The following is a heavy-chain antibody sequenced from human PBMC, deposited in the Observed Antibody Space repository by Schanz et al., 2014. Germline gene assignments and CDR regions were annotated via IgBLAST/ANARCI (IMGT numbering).Heavy chain of an antibody. V-gene: IGHV1-24*01. CDR3: ATNSPFRMVRGSNAFDA. Sequence: QVQLLQSGSEVKKPGASVKVSCEISGYTVSALAMHWVRQAPGKGLGWLGGFDVEDGETIYAQKFQGRVTMTEDTSTETAYMELSGLRSGDTAVYYCATNSPFRMVRGSNAFDAWGQGTMVTVSS. CDR1: GYTVSALA. J-gene: IGHJ3*01. D-gene: IGHD3-10*01. CDR2: FDVEDGET.